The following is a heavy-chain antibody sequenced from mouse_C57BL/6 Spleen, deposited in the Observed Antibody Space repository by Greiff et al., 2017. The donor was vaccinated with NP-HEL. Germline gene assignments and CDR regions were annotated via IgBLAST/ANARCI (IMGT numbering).Heavy chain of an antibody. CDR2: IDPSDSYT. CDR3: ARNYGNYFDY. J-gene: IGHJ2*01. CDR1: GYTFTSYW. D-gene: IGHD2-1*01. V-gene: IGHV1-50*01. Sequence: QVQLKQPGAELVKPGASVKLSCKASGYTFTSYWMQWVKQRPGQGLEWIGEIDPSDSYTNYNQKFKGKATLTVDTSSSTAYMPLSSLTSEDSAVYYCARNYGNYFDYWGQGTTLTVSS.